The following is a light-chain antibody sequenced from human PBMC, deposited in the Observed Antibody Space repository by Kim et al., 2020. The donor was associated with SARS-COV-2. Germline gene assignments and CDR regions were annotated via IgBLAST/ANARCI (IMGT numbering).Light chain of an antibody. CDR1: SSDVGGYNY. V-gene: IGLV2-8*01. J-gene: IGLJ2*01. Sequence: QSVTISCTGTSSDVGGYNYVCWYQQYPGQAPKLMIYEVTRRPSGVPDRFSGSKSGNTASLTGSGLQAEDEADYYCSSYAGSNNFVVFGGGTQLTVL. CDR3: SSYAGSNNFVV. CDR2: EVT.